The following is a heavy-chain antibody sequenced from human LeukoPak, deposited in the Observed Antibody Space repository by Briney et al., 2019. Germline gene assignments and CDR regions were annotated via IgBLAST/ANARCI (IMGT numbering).Heavy chain of an antibody. CDR1: GFTFSSYV. D-gene: IGHD2-15*01. CDR2: IGNSGRDT. Sequence: GGSLRLSCAASGFTFSSYVMTWVRQAPGRGLEWVSSIGNSGRDTYYADSMKGRFTISRDNSKSPLFLHMSSLRAGDTAIYYCARYCGADRCYSGLDYWGQGALVTVSS. CDR3: ARYCGADRCYSGLDY. V-gene: IGHV3-23*01. J-gene: IGHJ4*02.